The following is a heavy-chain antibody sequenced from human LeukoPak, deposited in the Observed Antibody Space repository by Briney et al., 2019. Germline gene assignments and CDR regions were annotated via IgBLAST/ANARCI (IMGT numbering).Heavy chain of an antibody. CDR2: IYYSGST. CDR1: GGSISSSSYY. V-gene: IGHV4-39*07. CDR3: ARDPAGTWPFDI. J-gene: IGHJ3*02. Sequence: SETLSLTCTVSGGSISSSSYYWGWIRQPPGKGLEWIGSIYYSGSTYYNPSLKSRVTISVDTSKNQFSLKLSSVTAADTAVCYCARDPAGTWPFDIWGQETMVTVSS. D-gene: IGHD6-13*01.